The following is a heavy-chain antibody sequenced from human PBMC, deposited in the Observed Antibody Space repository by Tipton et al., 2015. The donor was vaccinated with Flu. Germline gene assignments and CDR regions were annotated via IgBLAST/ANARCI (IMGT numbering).Heavy chain of an antibody. CDR3: ARDPSLGMPDFFDS. Sequence: TLSLTCSVSGDSIGSPYFWGWIRKPPGGGLEWIGNVHRSGNGYYKPSLKSRVSISVDTSKNQFSLQLRSVTAADTAVYYCARDPSLGMPDFFDSWGQGILVTASP. V-gene: IGHV4-38-2*02. CDR1: GDSIGSPYF. J-gene: IGHJ4*02. D-gene: IGHD2-2*01. CDR2: VHRSGNG.